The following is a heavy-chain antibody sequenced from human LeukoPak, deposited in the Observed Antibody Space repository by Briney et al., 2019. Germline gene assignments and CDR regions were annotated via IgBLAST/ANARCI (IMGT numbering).Heavy chain of an antibody. CDR2: IKTDRSET. Sequence: PGGSLRLSCAASGFNFRDHWMDWVRQAPGKGQEWVGHIKTDRSETYYLDSLRGRFSISRDNTNNALYLQMNSLRVEDTAVYYCVKNNGWFHLAQWGQGTLVTVSS. J-gene: IGHJ4*02. CDR3: VKNNGWFHLAQ. D-gene: IGHD6-19*01. V-gene: IGHV3-7*03. CDR1: GFNFRDHW.